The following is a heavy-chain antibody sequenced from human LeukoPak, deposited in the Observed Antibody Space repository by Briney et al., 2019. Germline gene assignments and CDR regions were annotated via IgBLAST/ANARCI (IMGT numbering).Heavy chain of an antibody. V-gene: IGHV4-30-4*07. J-gene: IGHJ3*02. Sequence: SETLSLTCAASGCSISSGACSWSWIRQPPGKGLECIGHIYHSGSTYYNPSLKSRVTMSVDTSKNQFSLKLSSVTAADTAVYYCARPYYDSSGYYHDAFDIWGQGTMVTVSS. CDR3: ARPYYDSSGYYHDAFDI. D-gene: IGHD3-22*01. CDR1: GCSISSGACS. CDR2: IYHSGST.